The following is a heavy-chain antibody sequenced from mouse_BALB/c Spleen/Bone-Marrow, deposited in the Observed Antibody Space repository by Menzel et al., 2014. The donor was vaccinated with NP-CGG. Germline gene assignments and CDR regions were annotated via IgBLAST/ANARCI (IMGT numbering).Heavy chain of an antibody. CDR3: ARSEGIYYYGSSYALDY. J-gene: IGHJ4*01. Sequence: LVMTGASVKISCKASDYSFTDYYMHWVKQTHGKSLEWIGYISCYNGATSYNQKFKGKATFTVDTSSSTAYMQFSSLTSEDSAVYYCARSEGIYYYGSSYALDYWGQGTSVTVSS. CDR1: DYSFTDYY. D-gene: IGHD1-1*01. CDR2: ISCYNGAT. V-gene: IGHV1S34*01.